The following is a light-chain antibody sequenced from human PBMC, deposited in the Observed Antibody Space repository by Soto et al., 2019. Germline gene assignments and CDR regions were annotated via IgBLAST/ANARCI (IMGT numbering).Light chain of an antibody. CDR2: EVS. CDR3: SSYTSSSTLYV. Sequence: QSALTQPASVSGSPGQSITISCTGTSSDGGGYNYVSWYQQHPGKAPKLMIYEVSNRPSGVSNRFSGSNSGNTASLTISGLQAEDEADYYCSSYTSSSTLYVFGPGTKVSVL. J-gene: IGLJ1*01. V-gene: IGLV2-14*01. CDR1: SSDGGGYNY.